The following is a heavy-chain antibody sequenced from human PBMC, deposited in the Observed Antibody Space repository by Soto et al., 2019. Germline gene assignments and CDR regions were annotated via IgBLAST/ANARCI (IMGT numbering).Heavy chain of an antibody. CDR2: IVVGSGNT. CDR1: GLAFRSAA. J-gene: IGHJ6*02. CDR3: AAGCSSGWFYYYYGMDV. V-gene: IGHV1-58*01. Sequence: SEKVSWRASGLAFRSAAVQWVRQGRGQRLEWIGWIVVGSGNTNYAQKFQERVTITRDMSTSTAYMELSSLRSEDTAVYYCAAGCSSGWFYYYYGMDVWGQGTTVTVSS. D-gene: IGHD6-19*01.